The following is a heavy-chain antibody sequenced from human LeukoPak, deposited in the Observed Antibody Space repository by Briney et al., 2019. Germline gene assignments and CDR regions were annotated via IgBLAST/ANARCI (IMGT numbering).Heavy chain of an antibody. CDR3: ARGPLIAAAGTW. V-gene: IGHV3-7*03. J-gene: IGHJ4*02. Sequence: GGSLRLSCAASGFTFSSYWMNWARQAPGKGLEWVASINHNGNVNYYVDSVKGRFTISRDNAKNSLYLQMSNLRAEDTAVYFCARGPLIAAAGTWWGQGTLVTVSS. CDR2: INHNGNVN. CDR1: GFTFSSYW. D-gene: IGHD6-13*01.